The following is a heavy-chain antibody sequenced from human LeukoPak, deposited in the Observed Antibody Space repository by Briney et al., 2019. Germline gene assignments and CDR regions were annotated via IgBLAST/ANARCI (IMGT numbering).Heavy chain of an antibody. D-gene: IGHD2-2*01. CDR3: ASAGRYCSSTSCLDAFDI. J-gene: IGHJ3*02. Sequence: GGSLRLSCAASGFTFSSYWMSWVRQAPGKGLEWVANIKQDGSEKYYVDSVKGRSTISRDNAKNSLYLQMNSLRAEDTAVYYCASAGRYCSSTSCLDAFDIWGQGTMVTVSS. CDR1: GFTFSSYW. V-gene: IGHV3-7*01. CDR2: IKQDGSEK.